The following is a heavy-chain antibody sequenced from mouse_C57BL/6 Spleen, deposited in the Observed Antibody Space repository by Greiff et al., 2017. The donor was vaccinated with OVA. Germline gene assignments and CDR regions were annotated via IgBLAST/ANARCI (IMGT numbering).Heavy chain of an antibody. Sequence: QVQLQQPGTELVKPGASVKLSCKASGYTFTSYWMHWVKQRPGQGLEWIGNINPSNGGTKYNEKFKSKATLTVDKSSSTAYLQLSSLTSEDSAVYYCAREGVYYRDAMDDWGQGTSGTVSS. CDR2: INPSNGGT. CDR3: AREGVYYRDAMDD. J-gene: IGHJ4*01. D-gene: IGHD2-14*01. CDR1: GYTFTSYW. V-gene: IGHV1-53*01.